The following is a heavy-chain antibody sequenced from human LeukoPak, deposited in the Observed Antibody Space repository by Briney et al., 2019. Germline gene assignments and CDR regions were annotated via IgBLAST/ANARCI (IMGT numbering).Heavy chain of an antibody. Sequence: PGGPLRLSWAASGFTFSNYEMNWVRQAPGKGLEWISHISNFGDIIHYADSVEGRFTISRDNDKNSIYLQMNSLRAEDTAVYYCAKDATPALGTVYMDVWGKGTTVTISS. CDR2: ISNFGDII. J-gene: IGHJ6*03. CDR1: GFTFSNYE. CDR3: AKDATPALGTVYMDV. V-gene: IGHV3-48*03. D-gene: IGHD6-13*01.